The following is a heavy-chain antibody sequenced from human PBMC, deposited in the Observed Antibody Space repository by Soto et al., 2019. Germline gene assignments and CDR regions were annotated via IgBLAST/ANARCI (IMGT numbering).Heavy chain of an antibody. V-gene: IGHV3-7*01. D-gene: IGHD2-15*01. Sequence: GGSLRLSCAASGFTFSNYWMTWVRQAPGKGPEWVANIKEDGSEKHYVDSVKGRFTISRDNAKNSLYLQMNSLRVEDTAVYFCSRDVVVGAKALNYWGQGALVTVSS. CDR3: SRDVVVGAKALNY. J-gene: IGHJ4*02. CDR1: GFTFSNYW. CDR2: IKEDGSEK.